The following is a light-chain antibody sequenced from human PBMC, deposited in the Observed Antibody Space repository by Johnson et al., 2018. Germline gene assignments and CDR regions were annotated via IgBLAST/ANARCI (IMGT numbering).Light chain of an antibody. CDR2: ENN. V-gene: IGLV1-51*02. J-gene: IGLJ1*01. Sequence: SVLTQPPSVSAAPGQKVTISCSGSSSNIGNNYVSWYQQLPGTAPKLLIYENNKRPSGIPDRFSGSNSGTSATLRITGLQTGDEADYYCGTWDSRLSAGNVFGTGTKVTVL. CDR1: SSNIGNNY. CDR3: GTWDSRLSAGNV.